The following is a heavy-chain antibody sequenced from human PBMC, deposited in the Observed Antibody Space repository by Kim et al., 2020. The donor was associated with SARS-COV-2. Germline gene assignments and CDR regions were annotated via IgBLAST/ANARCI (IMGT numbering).Heavy chain of an antibody. V-gene: IGHV3-30*18. CDR1: GFTFSSYG. CDR3: AKPTYSGSYYFDY. Sequence: GGSLRLSCAASGFTFSSYGMHWVRQAPGKGLEWVAVISYDGSNKYYADSVKGRFTISRDNSKNTLYLQMNSLRAEDTAVYYCAKPTYSGSYYFDYWGQGTLVTVSS. J-gene: IGHJ4*02. CDR2: ISYDGSNK. D-gene: IGHD1-26*01.